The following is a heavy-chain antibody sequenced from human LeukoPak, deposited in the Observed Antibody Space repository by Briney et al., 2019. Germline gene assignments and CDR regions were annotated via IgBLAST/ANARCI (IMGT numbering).Heavy chain of an antibody. Sequence: PGGSLRLSCAASGFTFSSYAMSWVRQAPGKGLEWVSGISGSGSSTYHADSVKGRFTISRDNSKNTLYLQMNSLRAEDTAVYYCAEKGRQFNYDSNTYQYYFDYWGQGTLVTVSS. CDR3: AEKGRQFNYDSNTYQYYFDY. J-gene: IGHJ4*02. D-gene: IGHD3-22*01. CDR1: GFTFSSYA. CDR2: ISGSGSST. V-gene: IGHV3-23*01.